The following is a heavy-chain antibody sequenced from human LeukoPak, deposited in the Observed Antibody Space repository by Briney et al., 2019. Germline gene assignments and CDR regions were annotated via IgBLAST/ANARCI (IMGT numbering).Heavy chain of an antibody. CDR1: GGSISSYY. CDR2: IYYSGST. CDR3: ARRYGDLYFDY. V-gene: IGHV4-39*01. Sequence: SETLSLTCTVSGGSISSYYWGWIRQPPGKGLEWIGSIYYSGSTYYNPSLKSRVTISVDTSKNQFSLKLSSVTAADTAVYYCARRYGDLYFDYWGQGTLVTVSS. D-gene: IGHD4-17*01. J-gene: IGHJ4*02.